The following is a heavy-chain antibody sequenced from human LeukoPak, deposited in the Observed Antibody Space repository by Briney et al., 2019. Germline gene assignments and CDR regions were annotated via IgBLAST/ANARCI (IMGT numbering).Heavy chain of an antibody. Sequence: GGSLRLSCAASGFTFSSYGMHWVRQAPGKGLEWVAVIWYDGSNKYYADSVKGRFTFSRDNSKNTLYLQMNSLRAEDTAVYYCAKDRGFWSGPGLDYWGQGTLVTVSS. CDR1: GFTFSSYG. CDR3: AKDRGFWSGPGLDY. J-gene: IGHJ4*02. V-gene: IGHV3-33*06. D-gene: IGHD3-3*01. CDR2: IWYDGSNK.